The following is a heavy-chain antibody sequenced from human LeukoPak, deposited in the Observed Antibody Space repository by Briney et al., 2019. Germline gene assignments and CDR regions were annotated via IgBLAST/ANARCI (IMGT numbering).Heavy chain of an antibody. CDR2: ISWNSGSI. Sequence: PGGSLRLSCAASGFTFDDYAMHWVRQAPGKGLEWVSGISWNSGSICYADSVKGRFTISRDNAKNSLYLQMNSLRAEDTALYYCAKDKYFARGFDYWGQGTLVTVSS. CDR3: AKDKYFARGFDY. V-gene: IGHV3-9*01. J-gene: IGHJ4*02. CDR1: GFTFDDYA. D-gene: IGHD3-10*01.